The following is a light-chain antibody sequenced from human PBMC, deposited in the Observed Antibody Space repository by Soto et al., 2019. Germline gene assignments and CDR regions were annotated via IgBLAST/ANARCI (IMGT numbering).Light chain of an antibody. Sequence: EIVLTQSPATLSLSPGERATLSSGASQSVSSSYLTCYQQKPGLAPMRPIYAASSRVTGIPDRFSGSGSGTDFTFTISRLEPEDFAVYYCQHYGSSPYNFGQGTKREIK. J-gene: IGKJ2*01. CDR1: QSVSSSY. V-gene: IGKV3D-20*01. CDR2: AAS. CDR3: QHYGSSPYN.